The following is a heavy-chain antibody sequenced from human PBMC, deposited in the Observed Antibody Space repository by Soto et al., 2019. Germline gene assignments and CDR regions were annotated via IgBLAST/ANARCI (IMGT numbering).Heavy chain of an antibody. V-gene: IGHV1-69*08. CDR1: GGTFSSYT. J-gene: IGHJ5*02. CDR2: IIPILGIA. D-gene: IGHD6-13*01. Sequence: QVQLVQSGAEVKKPGSSVKVSCKASGGTFSSYTISWVRQAPGQGLEWMGRIIPILGIANYAQKFQGRVTITADKSTSTASMELSSLRSEDTDVYYCARELKQQLVHHNWFDPWGQGTLVTVSS. CDR3: ARELKQQLVHHNWFDP.